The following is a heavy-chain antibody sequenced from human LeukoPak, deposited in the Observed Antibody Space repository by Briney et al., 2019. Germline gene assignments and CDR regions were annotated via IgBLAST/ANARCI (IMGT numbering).Heavy chain of an antibody. V-gene: IGHV3-48*02. CDR3: ARDAQHLVDLYYYYYYMDV. D-gene: IGHD6-13*01. Sequence: SGGSLRLSCAASGFTFSSYSMNWVRQAPGKGLEWVSYISSSSTTIYYADSVKGRFTISRDNAKNSLYLQINSLRDEDTAVYYCARDAQHLVDLYYYYYYMDVWGKGTTVIVSS. CDR1: GFTFSSYS. J-gene: IGHJ6*03. CDR2: ISSSSTTI.